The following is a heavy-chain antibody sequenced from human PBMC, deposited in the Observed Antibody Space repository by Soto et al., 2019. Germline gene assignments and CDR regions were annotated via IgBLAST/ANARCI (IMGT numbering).Heavy chain of an antibody. D-gene: IGHD4-17*01. CDR3: ARDERDYHYYYYGMDV. CDR2: IIPIFGTA. Sequence: ASVKVSCKASGGTFSSYAISWVRQAPGQGLEWMGGIIPIFGTANYAQKFQGRVTITADESTSTAYMELSSLRSEDTAVYYCARDERDYHYYYYGMDVWGQGTTVTVSS. CDR1: GGTFSSYA. V-gene: IGHV1-69*13. J-gene: IGHJ6*02.